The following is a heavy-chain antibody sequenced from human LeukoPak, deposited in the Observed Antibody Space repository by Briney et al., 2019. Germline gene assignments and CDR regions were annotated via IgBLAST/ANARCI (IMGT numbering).Heavy chain of an antibody. CDR1: GFTFGDYA. CDR3: SRMLYCSGGSCSSDY. CDR2: IRSKAYGGTA. V-gene: IGHV3-49*04. D-gene: IGHD2-15*01. J-gene: IGHJ4*02. Sequence: PGGSLRLSCTASGFTFGDYAMTWVRHAPGKGLELVGFIRSKAYGGTAEYAASVKGRFTLSRDDSKSIAYLQMNRLETEDTAVYFCSRMLYCSGGSCSSDYGGQGTLVTVSS.